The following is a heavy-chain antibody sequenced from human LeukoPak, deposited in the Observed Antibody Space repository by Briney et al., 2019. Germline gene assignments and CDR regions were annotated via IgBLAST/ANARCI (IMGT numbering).Heavy chain of an antibody. CDR1: GDSISGSY. V-gene: IGHV4-59*01. Sequence: SETLSLTCTVSGDSISGSYWTWVRQPPGQGLEWIGQIHYSGRADYNPSLKRRITISVDTSKNQMSLTLTSVTAADTAVYYCAKSGVDYEMGVWDRGT. D-gene: IGHD2-8*01. J-gene: IGHJ6*02. CDR2: IHYSGRA. CDR3: AKSGVDYEMGV.